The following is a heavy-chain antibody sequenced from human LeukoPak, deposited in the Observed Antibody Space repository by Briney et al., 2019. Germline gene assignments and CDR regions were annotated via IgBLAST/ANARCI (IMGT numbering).Heavy chain of an antibody. Sequence: GGSLRLSCAASGFTFSSYSMNWVRQAPGKGLEWVSYISSSSSTIYYADSVKGRFTISRDNAKNSLYLQMNSLRSEDTAVYYCARAGGCSSTSCYSAFDIWGQGTMVTVSS. J-gene: IGHJ3*02. CDR3: ARAGGCSSTSCYSAFDI. V-gene: IGHV3-48*01. CDR1: GFTFSSYS. D-gene: IGHD2-2*01. CDR2: ISSSSSTI.